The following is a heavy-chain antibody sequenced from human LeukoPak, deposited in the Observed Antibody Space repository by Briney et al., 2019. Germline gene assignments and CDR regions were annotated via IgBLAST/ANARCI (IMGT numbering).Heavy chain of an antibody. J-gene: IGHJ4*02. CDR3: ARDPLHGHCSITSCYPNDH. CDR1: GFTFSSYS. Sequence: GGSLRLSCAASGFTFSSYSMNWVRQAPGKGLEWVSSISSGSSYIYYADSVKGRFTISRDNAKNSLYLQMNSLRAEDTAVYYCARDPLHGHCSITSCYPNDHWGQGTLVTVSS. CDR2: ISSGSSYI. D-gene: IGHD2-2*01. V-gene: IGHV3-21*01.